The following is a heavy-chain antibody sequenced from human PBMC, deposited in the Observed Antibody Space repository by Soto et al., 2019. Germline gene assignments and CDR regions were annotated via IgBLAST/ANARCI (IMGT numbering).Heavy chain of an antibody. CDR2: ISGSGGST. V-gene: IGHV3-23*01. Sequence: GGSLRLSCAASGFTFSSYAMSWVRQAPGKGLEWVSAISGSGGSTYYADSVKGRFTISRDSSKNTLYLQMNSLRAEDTAVYYCAKVPKTIFGVVIGFDYWGQGTLVTVSS. J-gene: IGHJ4*02. CDR1: GFTFSSYA. CDR3: AKVPKTIFGVVIGFDY. D-gene: IGHD3-3*01.